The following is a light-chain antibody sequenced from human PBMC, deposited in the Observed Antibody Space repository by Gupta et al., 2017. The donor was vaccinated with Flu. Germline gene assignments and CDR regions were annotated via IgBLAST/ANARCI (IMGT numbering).Light chain of an antibody. J-gene: IGKJ5*01. V-gene: IGKV1-5*03. CDR3: QQYNTYPIT. CDR2: KAS. Sequence: PSTLSASVGDRVTITCRASQTINHWLAWYQQKPGQVPKLLISKASSLESGVPSRFSGSGSGIDFTLTISSLQPDDFATYYCQQYNTYPITFGQGTRVEIK. CDR1: QTINHW.